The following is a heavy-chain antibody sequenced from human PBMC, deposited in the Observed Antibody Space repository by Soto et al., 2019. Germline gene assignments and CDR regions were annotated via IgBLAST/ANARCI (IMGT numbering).Heavy chain of an antibody. Sequence: QVQLQESGPGQVKPSETLSLTCTVSGDSIRNYFWSWIRQPAGKGLEWIGRIYTSGSSNYNPSLKSRLTRSVDTSKNQVSLNLRSVTAADTAVYYCARDPGTSMIENYYNGMDVWGRVTTVIVSS. J-gene: IGHJ6*02. CDR2: IYTSGSS. V-gene: IGHV4-4*07. CDR3: ARDPGTSMIENYYNGMDV. D-gene: IGHD3-16*01. CDR1: GDSIRNYF.